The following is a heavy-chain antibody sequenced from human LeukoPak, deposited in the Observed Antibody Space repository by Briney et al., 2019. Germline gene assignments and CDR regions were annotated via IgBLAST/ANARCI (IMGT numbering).Heavy chain of an antibody. V-gene: IGHV3-15*01. J-gene: IGHJ4*02. D-gene: IGHD1-26*01. CDR1: GFTFSNAW. CDR2: IKSKTDGGTT. CDR3: TTDLWAWEPYYFDY. Sequence: GGSLRLSCAASGFTFSNAWMSWVRQAPGKGLEWVGRIKSKTDGGTTDYAAPVKGRFTISRDDSKNTLYLQMNSLKTEDTAVYYCTTDLWAWEPYYFDYWGQGTLVTVSS.